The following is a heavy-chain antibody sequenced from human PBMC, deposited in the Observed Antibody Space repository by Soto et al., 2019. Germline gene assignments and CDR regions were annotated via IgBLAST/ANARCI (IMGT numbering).Heavy chain of an antibody. V-gene: IGHV1-18*01. CDR3: ARDVGQQLFDY. Sequence: QVQLVQSGAEVKKPGASVKVPCKSSGYTFTSYGISWVRQAPGQGLEWMGWISAYNGNKKYAQKLQGRVSMTTDTSTSTAYMELRSLRSDDTDVYYCARDVGQQLFDYWGQGTLVTVSS. CDR2: ISAYNGNK. CDR1: GYTFTSYG. D-gene: IGHD6-13*01. J-gene: IGHJ4*02.